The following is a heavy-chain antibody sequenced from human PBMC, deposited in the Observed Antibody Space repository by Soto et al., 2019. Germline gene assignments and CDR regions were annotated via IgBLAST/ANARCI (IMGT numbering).Heavy chain of an antibody. J-gene: IGHJ5*02. CDR3: TSLGSPFDP. CDR1: GFTFSGSA. CDR2: IRSKANSYAT. V-gene: IGHV3-73*01. Sequence: AGGSLRLSCAASGFTFSGSAMHWVRQASGKGLEWVGRIRSKANSYATAYAASVRGRFTISRDDSKNAAYLQMNSLKTEDTAVYYCTSLGSPFDPWGQGTLVTVSS.